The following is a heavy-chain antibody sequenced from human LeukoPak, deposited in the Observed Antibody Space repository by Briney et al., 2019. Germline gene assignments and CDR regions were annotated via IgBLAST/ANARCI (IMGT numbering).Heavy chain of an antibody. CDR1: GFSFNSYG. V-gene: IGHV3-33*01. J-gene: IGHJ4*02. D-gene: IGHD3-10*01. CDR2: IWYDGGNK. Sequence: PGRSLRLSCAASGFSFNSYGMHWVRQAPGKGLEWVALIWYDGGNKYYAESVKGRFTISRDNSKNTMYLQMDSLRAEDMAVYHCARANYYSSGNYYGFDYWGQGVLVTVSS. CDR3: ARANYYSSGNYYGFDY.